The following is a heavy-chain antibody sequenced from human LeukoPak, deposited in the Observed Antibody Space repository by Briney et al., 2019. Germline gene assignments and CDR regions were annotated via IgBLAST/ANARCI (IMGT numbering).Heavy chain of an antibody. D-gene: IGHD3-22*01. CDR3: AGSPDSSCDFDY. Sequence: ASVNLSCKASGYTFTVYYMHWVRQAPGQGLEWMGWINPNSGGTNYAQKFQGRVTMTRDTSISTAYMELSRLRSDDTAVYYCAGSPDSSCDFDYWGQGTLVTVSS. J-gene: IGHJ4*02. CDR2: INPNSGGT. V-gene: IGHV1-2*02. CDR1: GYTFTVYY.